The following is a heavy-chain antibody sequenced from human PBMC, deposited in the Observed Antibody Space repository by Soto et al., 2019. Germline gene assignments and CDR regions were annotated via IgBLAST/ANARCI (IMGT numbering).Heavy chain of an antibody. CDR3: ARDRDDKHGAFDI. Sequence: SVKVSCKASGGTFSSYAISWVRQAPGQGLEWMGGIIPIFGTANYAQKFQGRVTITADESTSTAYMELSSLRSEDTAVYYCARDRDDKHGAFDIWGQGTMVTVSS. CDR2: IIPIFGTA. CDR1: GGTFSSYA. D-gene: IGHD3-10*01. J-gene: IGHJ3*02. V-gene: IGHV1-69*13.